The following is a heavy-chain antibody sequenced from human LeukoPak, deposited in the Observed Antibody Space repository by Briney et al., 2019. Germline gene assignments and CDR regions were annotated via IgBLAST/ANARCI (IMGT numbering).Heavy chain of an antibody. D-gene: IGHD3-10*01. CDR2: INPNSGDT. V-gene: IGHV1-2*02. CDR3: ARDYRSAYGSGSHLDY. Sequence: ASVTVSYKASVYTFNGYYMHWVRQVPAKAREGMGWINPNSGDTNYATQLQGVVTMNTDTSTSTAYMGVRSLRSDDTAVYYCARDYRSAYGSGSHLDYWGQGTLVTVSS. CDR1: VYTFNGYY. J-gene: IGHJ4*02.